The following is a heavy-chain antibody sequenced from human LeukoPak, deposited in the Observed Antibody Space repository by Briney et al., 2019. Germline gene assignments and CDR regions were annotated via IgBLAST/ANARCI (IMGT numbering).Heavy chain of an antibody. CDR3: AKDQDVYRHFDY. CDR1: GFTFSTYG. CDR2: IRNDGSNK. D-gene: IGHD5-24*01. V-gene: IGHV3-30*02. J-gene: IGHJ4*02. Sequence: GGSLRLSCAASGFTFSTYGMHWVRQAPGKGLEWVAFIRNDGSNKDYADSVKGRFTISRDNSKNTLYLQMNSLRAEDTAVYYCAKDQDVYRHFDYWGQGILVTVSS.